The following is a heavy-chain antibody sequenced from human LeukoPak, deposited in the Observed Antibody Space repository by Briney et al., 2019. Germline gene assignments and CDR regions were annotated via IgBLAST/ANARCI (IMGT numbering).Heavy chain of an antibody. V-gene: IGHV1-69*01. CDR1: GGTFSSYA. CDR2: IMPIFGTA. J-gene: IGHJ6*01. Sequence: SSVKLSCKASGGTFSSYAISWVRQAPGQGLEWMGGIMPIFGTANYAQKFQGRVTITADESTSTAYMELSSLRSEDTVVYFCTIGGCHIPTPVGGKGRTLTVSS. D-gene: IGHD2-21*01. CDR3: TIGGCHIPTPV.